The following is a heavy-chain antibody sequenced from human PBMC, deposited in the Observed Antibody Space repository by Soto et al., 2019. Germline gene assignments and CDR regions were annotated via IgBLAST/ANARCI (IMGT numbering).Heavy chain of an antibody. CDR1: GDSVSSNTYY. V-gene: IGHV4-39*01. CDR2: IYYNGNT. J-gene: IGHJ4*02. CDR3: ARRTTIGPRCDY. Sequence: QLHLQESGPGLVNPSETLSLTCSVSGDSVSSNTYYWGWIRQPPGKGLEWIGGIYYNGNTYYNPSLKSRVTMSVDSSKNQFSLKLSSVTAADTAVYYCARRTTIGPRCDYWGQGTLVTVSS. D-gene: IGHD2-15*01.